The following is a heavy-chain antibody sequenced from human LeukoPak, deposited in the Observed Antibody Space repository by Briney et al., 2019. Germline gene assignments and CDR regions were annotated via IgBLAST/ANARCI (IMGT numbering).Heavy chain of an antibody. J-gene: IGHJ4*02. D-gene: IGHD1/OR15-1a*01. CDR2: INHSGST. CDR1: GGSFSGYY. CDR3: ARKNITYYSDY. V-gene: IGHV4-34*01. Sequence: SETLSLTCAVYGGSFSGYYWSWIRQPPGKGLEWIGEINHSGSTNYNPSLKSRVTISVDTSKNQFSLKLSSVTAADTAVYYCARKNITYYSDYWGQGTLVTVSS.